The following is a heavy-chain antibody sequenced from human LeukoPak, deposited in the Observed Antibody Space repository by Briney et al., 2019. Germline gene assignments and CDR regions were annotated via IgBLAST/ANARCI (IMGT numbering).Heavy chain of an antibody. CDR3: ARASPLQVVVPEFDP. V-gene: IGHV1-2*02. CDR2: INPNSGGT. CDR1: GGTFSSYA. Sequence: ASVKVSCKASGGTFSSYAISWVRQAPGQGLEWMGWINPNSGGTNYAQKFQGRVTMTRDTSISTAYMELSRLRSDDTAVYYCARASPLQVVVPEFDPWGQGTLVTVSS. J-gene: IGHJ5*02. D-gene: IGHD2-2*01.